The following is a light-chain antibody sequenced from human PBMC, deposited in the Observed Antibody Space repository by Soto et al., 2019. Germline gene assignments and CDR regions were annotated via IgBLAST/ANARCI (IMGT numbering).Light chain of an antibody. CDR2: KAS. CDR3: QHCNSYSEA. J-gene: IGKJ1*01. V-gene: IGKV1-5*03. Sequence: DIHMTQAPSSMSASVGYRVTITCRASLPISNYLAWYQKKQGKAPKLLIYKASTLKSGVPSRLRGSGYGTELTLTISSLKTDDFATYYCQHCNSYSEAFGHGTKVDIK. CDR1: LPISNY.